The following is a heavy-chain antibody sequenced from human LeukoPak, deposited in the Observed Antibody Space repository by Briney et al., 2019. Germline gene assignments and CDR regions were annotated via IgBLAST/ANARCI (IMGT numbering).Heavy chain of an antibody. CDR3: ARASMATINYYYFYMDA. J-gene: IGHJ6*03. Sequence: GRSLRLSCEASGFRLIKYAMHWVRQAPGRGLEWVAVISFDGKKEFYADSVKGRFTISRDNSKNALFLQMNSLQTDATAIYYCARASMATINYYYFYMDAWGKGTTVTVSS. D-gene: IGHD5-24*01. CDR1: GFRLIKYA. V-gene: IGHV3-30*04. CDR2: ISFDGKKE.